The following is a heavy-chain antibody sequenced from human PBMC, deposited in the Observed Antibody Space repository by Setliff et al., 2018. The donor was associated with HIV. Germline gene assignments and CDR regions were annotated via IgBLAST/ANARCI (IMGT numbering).Heavy chain of an antibody. CDR3: ASICSSTNCPSVNMNV. J-gene: IGHJ6*02. CDR1: GYPFDYYW. Sequence: GESLKISCKTSGYPFDYYWIGWVRQMPGKGLEWMGIIYSGDSDATYSPSFKGQVTISLDKSIKTAYLQWSSLRGEDTAMYFCASICSSTNCPSVNMNVWGQGTMVTVSS. V-gene: IGHV5-51*01. CDR2: IYSGDSDA. D-gene: IGHD2-2*01.